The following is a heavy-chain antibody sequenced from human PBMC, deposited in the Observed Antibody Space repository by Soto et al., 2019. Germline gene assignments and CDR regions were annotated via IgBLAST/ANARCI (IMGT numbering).Heavy chain of an antibody. CDR1: GGSISSGDYY. D-gene: IGHD2-15*01. V-gene: IGHV4-30-4*01. CDR2: IYYSGST. J-gene: IGHJ3*02. CDR3: ATHEGYCSGGSCYIDAFDI. Sequence: SETLSLTFTVSGGSISSGDYYWSWIRQPPGKGLEWIGYIYYSGSTYYNPSLKSRVTISVDTSKNQFSLKLRYVTAADTAVYYCATHEGYCSGGSCYIDAFDIWGQGKMVTVSS.